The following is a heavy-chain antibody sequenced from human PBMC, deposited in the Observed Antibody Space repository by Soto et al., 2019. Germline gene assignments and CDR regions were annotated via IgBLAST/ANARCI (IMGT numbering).Heavy chain of an antibody. CDR2: IYYSGST. J-gene: IGHJ4*02. Sequence: PSETLSLTCTVSGGSISSSSYYWGWIRQPPGKGLEWIGSIYYSGSTYYNPSLKSRVTISVDTSKNQFSLKLSSVTAADTAVYYCARLLAWFGELPLAPPYFDYWGQGTLVTVSS. D-gene: IGHD3-10*01. V-gene: IGHV4-39*07. CDR1: GGSISSSSYY. CDR3: ARLLAWFGELPLAPPYFDY.